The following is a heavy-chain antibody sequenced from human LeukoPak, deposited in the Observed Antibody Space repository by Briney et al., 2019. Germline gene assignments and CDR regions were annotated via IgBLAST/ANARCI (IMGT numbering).Heavy chain of an antibody. D-gene: IGHD7-27*01. CDR3: ARHWSNWGSAFDN. CDR2: IDSSGNT. Sequence: PSETLSLTCTASGGSISRYYWSWIRQPPGKGLEWIGYIDSSGNTDYNPSLKSPVTISVDMSKNQFFLKVTSVTAADTAVYYCARHWSNWGSAFDNWGQGTLVTVSS. V-gene: IGHV4-4*09. J-gene: IGHJ4*02. CDR1: GGSISRYY.